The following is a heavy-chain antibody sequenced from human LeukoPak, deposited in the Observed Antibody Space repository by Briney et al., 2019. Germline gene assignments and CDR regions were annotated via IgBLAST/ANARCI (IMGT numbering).Heavy chain of an antibody. D-gene: IGHD3-22*01. Sequence: GGSLRLSCAASGFTFSSCAMSWVRQAPGKGLEWVSAISGSGGSTYYADSVKGRFTISRDNSKNTLYLQMNSLRAEDTAVYYCARDLEDSSGYYYFDSWGQGTLVTVSS. J-gene: IGHJ4*02. CDR2: ISGSGGST. CDR3: ARDLEDSSGYYYFDS. CDR1: GFTFSSCA. V-gene: IGHV3-23*01.